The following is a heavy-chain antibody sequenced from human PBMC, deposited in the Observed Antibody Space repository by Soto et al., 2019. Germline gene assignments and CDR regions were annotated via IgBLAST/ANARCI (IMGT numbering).Heavy chain of an antibody. V-gene: IGHV3-11*06. J-gene: IGHJ4*02. CDR2: ISSSGYT. CDR3: ARENSVQAWLHHFDH. Sequence: GGSLRLSCAASGFTFSDYYMNWIRQAPGKGLEWVSYISSSGYTNYADSVKGRFTISRDNAKNSLYLQMNSLRVEDTAVYYCARENSVQAWLHHFDHWGLGTLVTVSS. D-gene: IGHD5-18*01. CDR1: GFTFSDYY.